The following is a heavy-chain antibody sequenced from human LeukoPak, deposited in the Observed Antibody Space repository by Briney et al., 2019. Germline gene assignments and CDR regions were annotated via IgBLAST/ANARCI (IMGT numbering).Heavy chain of an antibody. CDR3: ARDRVGADYGMDV. Sequence: ASVKVSCKASGGTFSSYTISWVRQAPGQGLEWMGRIIPILGIGNYAQKFQGRVTITADKSTSTAYMELSSLRSEDTAVYYCARDRVGADYGMDVWGQRTTVTVSS. D-gene: IGHD1-26*01. V-gene: IGHV1-69*04. CDR2: IIPILGIG. J-gene: IGHJ6*02. CDR1: GGTFSSYT.